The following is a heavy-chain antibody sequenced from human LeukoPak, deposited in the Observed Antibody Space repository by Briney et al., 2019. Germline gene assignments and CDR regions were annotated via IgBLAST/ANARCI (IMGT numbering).Heavy chain of an antibody. J-gene: IGHJ5*02. D-gene: IGHD3-22*01. CDR2: IIPIFGTA. CDR1: GDTFSNYA. Sequence: SVKVSCKASGDTFSNYAFSWVRQAPGQGLEWVGGIIPIFGTASYAQKFQGRVTITADESTSTAYMELSSLRSEDTAVYYCARFLSNPYSMIVVSGPVGWFDPWGQGTLVTVSS. CDR3: ARFLSNPYSMIVVSGPVGWFDP. V-gene: IGHV1-69*01.